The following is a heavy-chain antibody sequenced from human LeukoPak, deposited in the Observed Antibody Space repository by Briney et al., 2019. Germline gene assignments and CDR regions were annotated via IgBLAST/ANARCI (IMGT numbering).Heavy chain of an antibody. D-gene: IGHD3-3*01. J-gene: IGHJ4*02. Sequence: PGGSLRLSCAASGLSFSSYAMTWVRQAPGKGLEWVSAISGSGGSTYYADSVKGRFTVSRDNSKNTLYLQMNSLRAEDTAVYYCAKERTLAIYYFDYWGQGTLVTVSS. CDR2: ISGSGGST. CDR1: GLSFSSYA. V-gene: IGHV3-23*01. CDR3: AKERTLAIYYFDY.